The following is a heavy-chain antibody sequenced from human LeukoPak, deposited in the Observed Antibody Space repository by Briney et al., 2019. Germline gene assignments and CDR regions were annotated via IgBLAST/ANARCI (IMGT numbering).Heavy chain of an antibody. CDR1: GFTFSSYW. J-gene: IGHJ5*02. Sequence: GGSLRLSCVASGFTFSSYWMHWVRQDPRKGLVWVSRINGDGRNINYADSVRGRFTISRDNAKNSLYLQMNSLRAEDTGVYYCARRGYGDAWGQGTLVSVSS. CDR3: ARRGYGDA. CDR2: INGDGRNI. V-gene: IGHV3-74*01. D-gene: IGHD4-17*01.